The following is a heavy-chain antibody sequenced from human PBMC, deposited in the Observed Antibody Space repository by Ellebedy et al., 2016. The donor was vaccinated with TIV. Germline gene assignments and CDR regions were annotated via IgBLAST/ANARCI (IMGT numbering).Heavy chain of an antibody. Sequence: SETLSLXXTVSGGSISSYYWSWIRQPPGKGLEWIGYIYYSGSTNYNPSLKSRVTISVDTSKNQFSLKLSSVTAADTAVYYCARALYYGSGSYYNAYYYGMDVWGQGTTVTVSS. J-gene: IGHJ6*02. CDR2: IYYSGST. D-gene: IGHD3-10*01. V-gene: IGHV4-59*01. CDR1: GGSISSYY. CDR3: ARALYYGSGSYYNAYYYGMDV.